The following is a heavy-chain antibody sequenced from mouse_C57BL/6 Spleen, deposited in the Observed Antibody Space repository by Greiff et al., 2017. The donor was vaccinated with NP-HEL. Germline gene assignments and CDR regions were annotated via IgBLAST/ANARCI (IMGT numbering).Heavy chain of an antibody. J-gene: IGHJ2*01. CDR2: INPNNGGT. Sequence: EVKVVESGPELVKPGASVKISCKASGYTFTDYYMNWVKQSHGKSLEWIGDINPNNGGTSYNQKFKGKATLTVDKSSSTAYMELRSLTSEDSAVYYCARGDYWGQGTTLTVSS. V-gene: IGHV1-26*01. CDR3: ARGDY. CDR1: GYTFTDYY.